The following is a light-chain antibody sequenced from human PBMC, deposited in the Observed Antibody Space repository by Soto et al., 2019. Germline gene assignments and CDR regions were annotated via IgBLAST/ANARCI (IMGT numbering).Light chain of an antibody. CDR3: QSFDTSLSGSVV. V-gene: IGLV1-40*01. CDR2: RFN. Sequence: QSVLTQPPSVSGAPGQRVTISCTGSSSNIGAGHDVHWYQHSPGTAPKLLIYRFNNRPSGVPDRCSGSKSGTSASLAISGLQAEDESDYYCQSFDTSLSGSVVFGGGTQLTVL. J-gene: IGLJ7*01. CDR1: SSNIGAGHD.